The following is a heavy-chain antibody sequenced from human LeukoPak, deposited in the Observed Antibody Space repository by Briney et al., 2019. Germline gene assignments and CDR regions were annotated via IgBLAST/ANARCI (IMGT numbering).Heavy chain of an antibody. J-gene: IGHJ5*02. CDR2: INSGGTPI. V-gene: IGHV3-48*03. CDR1: GFSFSSYN. D-gene: IGHD6-19*01. Sequence: PGGSLRLSCAASGFSFSSYNLNWVRQAPGKGLEWISYINSGGTPIYYADSVKGRFTISRDNAKNSLYLQMNSLRAEDAAVYYCARDFSGWSVDPWGQGTLVTVSS. CDR3: ARDFSGWSVDP.